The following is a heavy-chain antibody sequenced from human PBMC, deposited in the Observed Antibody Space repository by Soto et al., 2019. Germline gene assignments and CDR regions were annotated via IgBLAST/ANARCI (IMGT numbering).Heavy chain of an antibody. Sequence: GGSLRLSCAASGFTFSSYAMSWVRQAPGKGLEWVSAISGSGGSTYYADSVKGRFTISRDNSKNTLYLQMNSLRAEDTAVYYCAKDEMRITMIVVSDAFDIWGQGTMVTVSS. CDR2: ISGSGGST. CDR1: GFTFSSYA. CDR3: AKDEMRITMIVVSDAFDI. V-gene: IGHV3-23*01. D-gene: IGHD3-22*01. J-gene: IGHJ3*02.